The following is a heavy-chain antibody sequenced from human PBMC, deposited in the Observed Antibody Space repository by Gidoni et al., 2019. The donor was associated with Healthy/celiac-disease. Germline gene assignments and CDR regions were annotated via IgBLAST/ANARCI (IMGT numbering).Heavy chain of an antibody. CDR2: INHSGST. CDR1: GGSFSGYY. Sequence: QVQLPQWGAGLLKPSETLSLTCAVYGGSFSGYYWSWIRQPPGKGLEWIGEINHSGSTNYNPSLKSRVTISVDTSKNQFSLKLSSVTAADTAVYYCARITMVRGVIITLLEDYYYMDVWGKGTTVTVSS. D-gene: IGHD3-10*01. J-gene: IGHJ6*03. CDR3: ARITMVRGVIITLLEDYYYMDV. V-gene: IGHV4-34*01.